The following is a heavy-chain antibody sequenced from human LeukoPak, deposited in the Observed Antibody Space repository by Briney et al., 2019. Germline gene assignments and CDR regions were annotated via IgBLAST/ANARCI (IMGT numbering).Heavy chain of an antibody. CDR3: ARDRPDHNTLSGSYPWTEPFDI. Sequence: PGGSLRLSCATSGFTFTDYPMNWVRQAPGKGLEWVSNIRTTAEGANYAYYADSVKGRVTISRDNAKDSLFLQMDSLRAEDTAVYFCARDRPDHNTLSGSYPWTEPFDIWGHGTLVTVSS. J-gene: IGHJ3*02. CDR1: GFTFTDYP. D-gene: IGHD3-9*01. CDR2: IRTTAEGANYA. V-gene: IGHV3-11*05.